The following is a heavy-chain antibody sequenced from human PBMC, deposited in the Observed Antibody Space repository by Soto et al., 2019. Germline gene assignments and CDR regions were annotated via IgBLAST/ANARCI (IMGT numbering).Heavy chain of an antibody. V-gene: IGHV3-33*01. Sequence: QVQLLESGGGVVQPGRSLRLSCAASGFTFSSYGMHWVRQAPGKGLEWVAVIWYDGSNKYYADSVKGRFTISRDNSKNTLYLQMNSLRAEDTAVYYCARDVGLTTVVISEGGYYGMDVWGQGTTVTVSS. CDR2: IWYDGSNK. D-gene: IGHD4-17*01. CDR1: GFTFSSYG. CDR3: ARDVGLTTVVISEGGYYGMDV. J-gene: IGHJ6*02.